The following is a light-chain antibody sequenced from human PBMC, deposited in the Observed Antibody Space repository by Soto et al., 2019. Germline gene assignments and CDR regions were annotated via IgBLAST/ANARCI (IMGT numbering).Light chain of an antibody. V-gene: IGKV2-28*01. J-gene: IGKJ1*01. CDR1: HSLLHSNGYNY. CDR2: LGS. Sequence: EIVMTQDTLSLPVTPGEPASISCRSSHSLLHSNGYNYLDWYLQKPGQSPQLLIYLGSNRASGVPDRFSGSGSGTDFTLKISRVEAEDVGVYYCMQPLQSWTFGQGTKVAIK. CDR3: MQPLQSWT.